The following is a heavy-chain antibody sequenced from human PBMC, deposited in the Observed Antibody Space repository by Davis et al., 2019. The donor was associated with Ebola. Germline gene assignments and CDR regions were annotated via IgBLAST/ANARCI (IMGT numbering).Heavy chain of an antibody. Sequence: PSETLSLTCTVSGGSISSSSYYWGWIRQPPGKGLEWIGSIYYSGSTSYNPSLKSRVTISVDTSKNQFSLKLSSVTAADTAVYYCARENYDFWSGRPIDSDAFDIWGQGTMVTVSS. V-gene: IGHV4-39*07. CDR3: ARENYDFWSGRPIDSDAFDI. CDR1: GGSISSSSYY. D-gene: IGHD3-3*01. CDR2: IYYSGST. J-gene: IGHJ3*02.